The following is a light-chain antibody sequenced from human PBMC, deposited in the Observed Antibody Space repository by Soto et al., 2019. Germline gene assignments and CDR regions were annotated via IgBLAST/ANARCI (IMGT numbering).Light chain of an antibody. CDR3: QQYGSSPPIT. Sequence: EIVLTQSPGTLSLSPGERATLSCRASQSVSSSYLAWYQQKPGQAPRLLIYGASSRATGIPDRFSGSGSGTDFTLTMSRLETEDFAVYYCQQYGSSPPITFGPGTKVDIK. CDR2: GAS. V-gene: IGKV3-20*01. J-gene: IGKJ3*01. CDR1: QSVSSSY.